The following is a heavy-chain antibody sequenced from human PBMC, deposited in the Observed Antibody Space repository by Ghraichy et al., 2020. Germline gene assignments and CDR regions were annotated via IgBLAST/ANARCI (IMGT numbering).Heavy chain of an antibody. CDR1: GFTFGDYA. CDR2: IRSKAYGGTT. Sequence: GGSLRLSCTASGFTFGDYAMSWFRQAPGKGLEWVGFIRSKAYGGTTEYAASVKGRFTISRDDSKSIAYLQMNSLKTEDTAVYYCTREGCGSTSCYDGYYYYVMDVWGQGTTVTVSS. J-gene: IGHJ6*02. V-gene: IGHV3-49*03. D-gene: IGHD2-2*01. CDR3: TREGCGSTSCYDGYYYYVMDV.